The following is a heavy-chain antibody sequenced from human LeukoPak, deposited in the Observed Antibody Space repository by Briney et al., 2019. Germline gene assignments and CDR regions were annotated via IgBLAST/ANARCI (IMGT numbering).Heavy chain of an antibody. CDR3: ARSSGYSSSGGLNWFDT. CDR1: GGSISSNNYY. Sequence: SETLSLTCTVSGGSISSNNYYWGWIRQPPGKGLEWIGSIYYSGSTYYSPSLKSRVTISVDTSKNQFSLKLSSVTAADTAVYYCARSSGYSSSGGLNWFDTWGQGTLVTVSS. J-gene: IGHJ5*02. V-gene: IGHV4-39*01. CDR2: IYYSGST. D-gene: IGHD6-13*01.